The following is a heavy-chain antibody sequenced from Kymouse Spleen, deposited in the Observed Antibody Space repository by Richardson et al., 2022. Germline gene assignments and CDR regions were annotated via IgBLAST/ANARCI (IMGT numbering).Heavy chain of an antibody. V-gene: IGHV3-30*18. CDR2: ISYDGSNK. Sequence: QVQLVESGGGVVQPGRSLRLSCAASGFTFSSYGMHWVRQAPGKGLEWVAVISYDGSNKYYADSVKGRFTISRDNSKNTLYLQMNSLRAEDTAVYYCAKDVYSSGWSYYYYYGMDVWGQGTTVTVSS. CDR1: GFTFSSYG. J-gene: IGHJ6*02. CDR3: AKDVYSSGWSYYYYYGMDV. D-gene: IGHD6-19*01.